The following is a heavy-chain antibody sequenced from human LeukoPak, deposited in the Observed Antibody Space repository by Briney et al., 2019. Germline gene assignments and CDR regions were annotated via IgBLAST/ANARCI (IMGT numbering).Heavy chain of an antibody. D-gene: IGHD5-18*01. CDR2: INHSGST. CDR1: GGSFSGYY. J-gene: IGHJ5*02. V-gene: IGHV4-34*01. Sequence: SETLSLTCAVYGGSFSGYYWSWIRQPPGKGLEWIGEINHSGSTNYSPSLKSRVTISVDTSKNQFSLKLSSVTAADTAVYHCARVKRGYSYGFHPGWFDPWGQGTLVTVSS. CDR3: ARVKRGYSYGFHPGWFDP.